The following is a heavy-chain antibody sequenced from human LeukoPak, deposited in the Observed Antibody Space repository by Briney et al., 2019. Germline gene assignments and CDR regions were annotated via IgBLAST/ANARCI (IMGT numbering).Heavy chain of an antibody. Sequence: GGSLRLSCAASGFTFSSYGMHWVRQAPGKGLEWVAFIRYDGSNKYYADSVKGRFTISRDNSKNTLYLQMNSLRAEDTAVYYCAKVRIAVAGTFDYWGQGTLVTVSS. V-gene: IGHV3-30*02. J-gene: IGHJ4*02. CDR3: AKVRIAVAGTFDY. D-gene: IGHD6-19*01. CDR2: IRYDGSNK. CDR1: GFTFSSYG.